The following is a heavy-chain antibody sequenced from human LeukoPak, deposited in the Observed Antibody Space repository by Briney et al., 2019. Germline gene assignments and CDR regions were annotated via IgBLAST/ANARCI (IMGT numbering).Heavy chain of an antibody. CDR2: ISGSGGNT. D-gene: IGHD3-10*01. CDR1: GFTFSSNV. J-gene: IGHJ4*02. Sequence: GGSLRLSCAASGFTFSSNVMSWVRQAPGKGREWVSAISGSGGNTFYADSVKGRFTISRDNSKNTLCLQMNSLRAEDTAVYYCAKHSGSYGRPLDYWGQGTLVTVSS. CDR3: AKHSGSYGRPLDY. V-gene: IGHV3-23*01.